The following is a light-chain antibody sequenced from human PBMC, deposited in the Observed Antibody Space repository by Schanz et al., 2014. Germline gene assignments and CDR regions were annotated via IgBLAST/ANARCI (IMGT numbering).Light chain of an antibody. CDR1: QSVSAN. CDR3: QQYNSYSQT. J-gene: IGKJ2*01. V-gene: IGKV3-20*01. Sequence: EIVLTQSPGTLSLSPGESATLSCRASQSVSANLGWYQQKPGQVPRLVIYDASSRATGIPDRFSGSGSGTDFTLTISSLQPDDFATYYCQQYNSYSQTFGQGTKLEIK. CDR2: DAS.